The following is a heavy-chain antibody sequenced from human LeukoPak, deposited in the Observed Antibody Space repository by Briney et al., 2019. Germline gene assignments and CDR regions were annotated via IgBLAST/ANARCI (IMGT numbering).Heavy chain of an antibody. Sequence: LRLSCAASGFTFSSYAMSWLRQAPGKGLEWIGYIFHTGHTSYNPSLKSRVTISVDMSKNQLSLKLSSVTAADTAVYYCAIGFYGSGSQFDYWGQGTLVTVSS. CDR3: AIGFYGSGSQFDY. CDR1: GFTFSSYA. CDR2: IFHTGHT. V-gene: IGHV4-30-2*01. J-gene: IGHJ4*02. D-gene: IGHD3-10*01.